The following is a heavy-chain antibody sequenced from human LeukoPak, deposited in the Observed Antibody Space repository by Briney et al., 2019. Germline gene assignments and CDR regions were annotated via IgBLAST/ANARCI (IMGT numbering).Heavy chain of an antibody. Sequence: SQTLSLTCTVSGGSISSGSYYWSWIRQPAGKGLEWIGRIYTSGSTNYNPSLKSRVTISVDTSKNQFSLKLSSVTAADTAVYYCARVSSWMITFGGVIVWGQGTLVTVSS. CDR1: GGSISSGSYY. V-gene: IGHV4-61*02. CDR3: ARVSSWMITFGGVIV. CDR2: IYTSGST. D-gene: IGHD3-16*02. J-gene: IGHJ4*02.